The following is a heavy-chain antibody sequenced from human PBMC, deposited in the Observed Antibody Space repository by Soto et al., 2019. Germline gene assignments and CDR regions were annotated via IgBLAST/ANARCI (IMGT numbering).Heavy chain of an antibody. CDR2: INAGNGNT. J-gene: IGHJ4*02. Sequence: QVQLVQSGAEEKKPGASVKVSCKSSGYTFTGYAMHRVRQAPGLRLEWMGWINAGNGNTKYSQKFQGRVTITRDTSASTAYMELSSLRSEDTAVYYCARAVAVPADFDYWGQGTLVTVSS. D-gene: IGHD6-19*01. CDR3: ARAVAVPADFDY. V-gene: IGHV1-3*05. CDR1: GYTFTGYA.